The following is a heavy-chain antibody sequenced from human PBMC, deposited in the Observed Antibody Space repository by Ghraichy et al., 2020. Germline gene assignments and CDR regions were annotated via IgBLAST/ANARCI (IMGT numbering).Heavy chain of an antibody. D-gene: IGHD2-8*01. V-gene: IGHV5-51*01. J-gene: IGHJ6*01. CDR2: IFPGDSDT. CDR3: ATLSNPNRGMDL. Sequence: GESLNISCKGSGYSLTTYWIGWVRQMPGKGLEWMCVIFPGDSDTRYNPSFQGQVTITADKSISTAYLQWSGLRASDTATYYCATLSNPNRGMDLWGQGTTITVSS. CDR1: GYSLTTYW.